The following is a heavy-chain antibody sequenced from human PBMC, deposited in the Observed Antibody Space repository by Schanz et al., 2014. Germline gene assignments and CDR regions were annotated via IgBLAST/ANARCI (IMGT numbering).Heavy chain of an antibody. CDR3: AKQIHYDILTVTRN. CDR1: GFTFSSYA. Sequence: EVQLLESGGGLVQPGGSLRLSCAASGFTFSSYAMSWVRQAPGKGLEWVSAISGSGGSTYYADSVKGRFTISRDNSKNTLYLQMNSLRDEDTAVYCCAKQIHYDILTVTRNWGQGTLVTVSS. D-gene: IGHD3-9*01. CDR2: ISGSGGST. V-gene: IGHV3-23*01. J-gene: IGHJ4*02.